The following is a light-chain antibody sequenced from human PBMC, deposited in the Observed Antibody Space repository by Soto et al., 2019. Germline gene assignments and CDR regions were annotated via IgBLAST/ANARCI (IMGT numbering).Light chain of an antibody. CDR2: EDN. Sequence: QSALAQPASVSGSPGQSITISGTGSSSDVGRYNLVSWYQQHPDKAPKLIIYEDNERPSGVSDRFSGSKSGNTASLTISGLQTEDEADYYCCSYAGGTSVIFGGGTKVTVL. V-gene: IGLV2-23*01. CDR3: CSYAGGTSVI. CDR1: SSDVGRYNL. J-gene: IGLJ2*01.